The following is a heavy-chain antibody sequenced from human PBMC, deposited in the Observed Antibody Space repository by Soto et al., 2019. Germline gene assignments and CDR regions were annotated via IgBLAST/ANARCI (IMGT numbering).Heavy chain of an antibody. CDR2: IKSKTDGGTT. D-gene: IGHD3-3*01. V-gene: IGHV3-15*01. J-gene: IGHJ6*03. CDR1: GFSFNYAW. Sequence: EVQLVESGGGLVKPGGSLRLSCAASGFSFNYAWMTWVRQAPGKGLEWVGRIKSKTDGGTTDYAAPVKGRFSISRDDSKATLYLQMTSLKTEDTAVYYCTTGDLWSGFSSYCYMDVWGKGTPVTVSS. CDR3: TTGDLWSGFSSYCYMDV.